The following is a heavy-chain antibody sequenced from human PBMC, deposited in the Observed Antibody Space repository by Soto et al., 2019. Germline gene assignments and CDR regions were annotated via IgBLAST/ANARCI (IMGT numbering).Heavy chain of an antibody. V-gene: IGHV1-18*01. CDR1: GYTFTSYG. CDR2: ISAYNGNT. D-gene: IGHD2-15*01. J-gene: IGHJ4*02. CDR3: ARVRSPVVVAADDDY. Sequence: GASVKVSCKASGYTFTSYGISWVRQAPGQGLEWMGWISAYNGNTNYAQKLQGRVTMTTDTSTSTAYMELRSLRSDDTAVYYCARVRSPVVVAADDDYWGQGTLVTVSS.